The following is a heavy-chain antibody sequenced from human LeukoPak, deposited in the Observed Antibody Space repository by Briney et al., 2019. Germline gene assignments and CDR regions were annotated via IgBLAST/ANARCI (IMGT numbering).Heavy chain of an antibody. CDR2: ISTYNGDT. V-gene: IGHV1-18*01. CDR1: GYTFSGYG. Sequence: ASVKVSCKTSGYTFSGYGINWVRQAPRQGLEWMGWISTYNGDTHYGQKVQGRVTMTTDTSTNTAYMELGSLTSDDTAVYYCVRGILSDDTLTGPWGQGTLVTVSS. D-gene: IGHD3-9*01. CDR3: VRGILSDDTLTGP. J-gene: IGHJ5*02.